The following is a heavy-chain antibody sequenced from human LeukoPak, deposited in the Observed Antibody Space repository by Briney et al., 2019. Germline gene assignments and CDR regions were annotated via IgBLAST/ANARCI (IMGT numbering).Heavy chain of an antibody. D-gene: IGHD3-22*01. V-gene: IGHV4-30-4*08. CDR1: GGSIISRDYY. J-gene: IGHJ3*02. CDR2: IYYSGST. Sequence: SQTLSLTCNVSGGSIISRDYYCSWIRQPPGKSLEWIGYIYYSGSTYYNPSLKSRVNISVDTSKNQFSLKLSSVTAADTAVYYCARSNGYGYDAFDIWGQGTMVTVSS. CDR3: ARSNGYGYDAFDI.